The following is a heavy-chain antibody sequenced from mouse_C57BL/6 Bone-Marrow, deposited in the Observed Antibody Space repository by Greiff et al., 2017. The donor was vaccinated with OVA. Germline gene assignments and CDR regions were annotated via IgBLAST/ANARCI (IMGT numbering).Heavy chain of an antibody. Sequence: VQLQESGAELARPGASVKLSCKASGYTFTSYWMHWVKQRPIQGLEWIGNIDPSDSETHYNQKFKDKATLTVDKSSSTAYMQLSSLTSEDSAVYYCARGRPNSFAYWGQGTLVTVSA. CDR3: ARGRPNSFAY. J-gene: IGHJ3*01. CDR1: GYTFTSYW. D-gene: IGHD4-1*01. V-gene: IGHV1-52*01. CDR2: IDPSDSET.